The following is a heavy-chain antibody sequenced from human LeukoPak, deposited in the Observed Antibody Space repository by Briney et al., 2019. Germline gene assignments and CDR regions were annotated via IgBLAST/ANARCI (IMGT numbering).Heavy chain of an antibody. J-gene: IGHJ4*02. D-gene: IGHD3-22*01. Sequence: GGSLRLSCAASGFTFSSYSMNWVRQAPGKGLEWVSSISSTSSYIYYADSVKGRLTISRDNAKNSLFLQMNSLRAEDTAVYYGARELMGLTMIVVVNPIDYWGQGTLVTVSS. CDR1: GFTFSSYS. CDR3: ARELMGLTMIVVVNPIDY. CDR2: ISSTSSYI. V-gene: IGHV3-21*01.